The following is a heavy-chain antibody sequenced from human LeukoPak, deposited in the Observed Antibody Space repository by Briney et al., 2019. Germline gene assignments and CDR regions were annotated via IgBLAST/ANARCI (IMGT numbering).Heavy chain of an antibody. Sequence: GASVKVSCKASGYTFTDYYMHWVRQVPGHGLEWMGSINPNSGGANYAQKFRGRVTMTWETSISTAYMELSRLSSDDTAVYYCARDQAVVVIKHLFDYWGQGTLVTVPS. D-gene: IGHD3-22*01. J-gene: IGHJ4*02. CDR1: GYTFTDYY. CDR3: ARDQAVVVIKHLFDY. V-gene: IGHV1-2*02. CDR2: INPNSGGA.